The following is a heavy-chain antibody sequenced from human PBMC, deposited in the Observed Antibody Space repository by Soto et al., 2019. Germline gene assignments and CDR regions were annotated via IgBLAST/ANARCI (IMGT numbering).Heavy chain of an antibody. Sequence: ASVKVSCKASGYTFTTYVIHWVRQAPGQRLEWMGWINGGNGNTKYSQKFQGRVTITRDTSASTTYMELSSLRCEDTAVYYCARAPLLVTPLDYWGQGTLVTVSS. CDR3: ARAPLLVTPLDY. D-gene: IGHD4-4*01. J-gene: IGHJ4*02. V-gene: IGHV1-3*01. CDR1: GYTFTTYV. CDR2: INGGNGNT.